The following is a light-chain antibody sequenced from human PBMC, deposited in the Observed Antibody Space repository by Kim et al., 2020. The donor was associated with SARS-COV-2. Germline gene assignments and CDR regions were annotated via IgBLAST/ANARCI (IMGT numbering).Light chain of an antibody. CDR3: QHYSRVPYT. CDR1: QSVNDG. CDR2: QAS. Sequence: SAAVENRVTINCRASQSVNDGLAWYQQKPGKAPKLLIYQASTLEGGVPSRFSGSGSGTDFTLNISSVQPDDFATYYCQHYSRVPYTFGQGTKLEI. V-gene: IGKV1-5*03. J-gene: IGKJ2*01.